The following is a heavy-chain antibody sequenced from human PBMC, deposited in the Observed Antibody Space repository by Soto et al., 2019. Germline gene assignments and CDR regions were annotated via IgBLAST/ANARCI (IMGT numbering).Heavy chain of an antibody. CDR1: GYTFTGYY. Sequence: ASVKVSCKASGYTFTGYYMHWVRQAPGQGLEWMGWFNPNSGGTNYAQKFQGWVTMTRDTSISTAYMELCRLRSDDTAVYYCARDRSYDILTGYYGIGYYYGMDVWGQGTTVTVSS. CDR3: ARDRSYDILTGYYGIGYYYGMDV. J-gene: IGHJ6*02. D-gene: IGHD3-9*01. V-gene: IGHV1-2*04. CDR2: FNPNSGGT.